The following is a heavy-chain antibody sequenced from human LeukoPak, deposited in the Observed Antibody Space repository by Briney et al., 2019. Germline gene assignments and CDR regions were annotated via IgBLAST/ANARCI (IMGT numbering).Heavy chain of an antibody. CDR1: GGSISSSNW. V-gene: IGHV4-4*02. Sequence: SETLSLTCAVSGGSISSSNWWSWFRPPPGKGLEWIGEIYHSGSTNYNPSLKSRVTISVDKSKNQCSLKLSSVTAADTAVYYCATGDDSGYDLDYWGQGTLVTVSS. D-gene: IGHD5-12*01. CDR3: ATGDDSGYDLDY. J-gene: IGHJ4*02. CDR2: IYHSGST.